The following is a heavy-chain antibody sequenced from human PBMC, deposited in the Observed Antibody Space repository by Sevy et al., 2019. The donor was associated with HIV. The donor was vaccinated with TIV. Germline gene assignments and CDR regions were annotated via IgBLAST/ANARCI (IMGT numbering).Heavy chain of an antibody. D-gene: IGHD3-10*01. Sequence: GWSLRLSCVVSGFNFRDYSVNWVRQAPGKGLEWVSSINNDGTYIFYGDSVKGRFTVSRDNAKNSLYLHMNSLRADDTAVYYCVRDGGDEYGAGSYYGPFDYWGRGTLVTVSS. CDR3: VRDGGDEYGAGSYYGPFDY. V-gene: IGHV3-21*06. J-gene: IGHJ4*02. CDR1: GFNFRDYS. CDR2: INNDGTYI.